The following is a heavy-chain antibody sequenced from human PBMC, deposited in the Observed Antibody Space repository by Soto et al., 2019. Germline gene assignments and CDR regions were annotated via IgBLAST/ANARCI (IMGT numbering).Heavy chain of an antibody. CDR3: AKYIQDSSSWYYFDY. D-gene: IGHD6-13*01. V-gene: IGHV3-23*01. CDR2: ISGTGGST. CDR1: GFTFSSNA. J-gene: IGHJ4*02. Sequence: EVQLLESGGGLVQPGGSLRLSCVASGFTFSSNAMSWVRQAPGKGLEWVSGISGTGGSTYYADSVKGRFTISRDNSKNTLYLQMNSLRAEDTAVYYCAKYIQDSSSWYYFDYWGQGTLVTVSS.